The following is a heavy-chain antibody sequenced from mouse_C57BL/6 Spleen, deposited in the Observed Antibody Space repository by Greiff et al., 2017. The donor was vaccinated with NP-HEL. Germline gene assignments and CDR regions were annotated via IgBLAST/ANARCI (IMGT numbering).Heavy chain of an antibody. J-gene: IGHJ2*01. V-gene: IGHV1-74*01. Sequence: QVHVKQPGAELVKPGASVKVSCKASGYTFTSYWMHWVKQRPGQGLEWIGRIHPSDSDTNYNQKFKGKATLTVDKSSSTAYMQLSSLTSDDSAVYYCASHYYGSSFFDYWGQGTTLTVSS. CDR1: GYTFTSYW. D-gene: IGHD1-1*01. CDR2: IHPSDSDT. CDR3: ASHYYGSSFFDY.